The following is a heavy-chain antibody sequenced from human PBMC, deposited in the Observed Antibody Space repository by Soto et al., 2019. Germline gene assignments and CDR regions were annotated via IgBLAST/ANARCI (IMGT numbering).Heavy chain of an antibody. V-gene: IGHV3-74*01. CDR1: DFIFSSYW. CDR2: LNGDGSGT. J-gene: IGHJ6*02. D-gene: IGHD3-10*01. Sequence: EEQLVESGGGSVQPGGSLRLSCVASDFIFSSYWMHWVRQGPGKGLVWAARLNGDGSGTDYADSVKGRFTISRDNAKSTVYLQMNSLRVEDTAKYYCARLWEPYYNGMDLWGQGTTVTVSS. CDR3: ARLWEPYYNGMDL.